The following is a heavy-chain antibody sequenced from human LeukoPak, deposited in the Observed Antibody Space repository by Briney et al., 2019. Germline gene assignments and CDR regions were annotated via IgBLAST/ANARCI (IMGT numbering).Heavy chain of an antibody. J-gene: IGHJ5*02. CDR3: ARHMSETWLILSGDNWFDP. D-gene: IGHD6-19*01. Sequence: KPSETLSLTCTVSGASISRTTFYWGWIRQPPGQGLAWIGSISYSGSTSYNPSLKSRLSMSVDTSKNQFSLQLRSVTAADTALYYCARHMSETWLILSGDNWFDPWGQGALVSVSS. CDR2: ISYSGST. V-gene: IGHV4-39*01. CDR1: GASISRTTFY.